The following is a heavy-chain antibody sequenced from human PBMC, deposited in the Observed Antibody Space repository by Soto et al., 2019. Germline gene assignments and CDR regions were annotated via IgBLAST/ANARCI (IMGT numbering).Heavy chain of an antibody. CDR3: ATPPGSKGLYDSSGYSPGDYYYYGMDV. V-gene: IGHV3-30*03. D-gene: IGHD3-22*01. CDR2: ISYDGSNK. CDR1: GFTFSSYG. Sequence: PGGSLRLSCAASGFTFSSYGMHWVRQAPGKGLEWVAVISYDGSNKYYADSVKGRFTISRDNSKNTLYLQMNSLRAEDTAVYYCATPPGSKGLYDSSGYSPGDYYYYGMDVWGQGTTVTVSS. J-gene: IGHJ6*02.